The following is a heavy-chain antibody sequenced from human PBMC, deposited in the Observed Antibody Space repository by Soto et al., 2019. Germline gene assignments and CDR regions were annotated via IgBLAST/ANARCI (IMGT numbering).Heavy chain of an antibody. CDR2: IYYSGST. D-gene: IGHD2-15*01. Sequence: SETLSLTCTVSGGSISSGDYYWSWIRQPPGKGLEWIGYIYYSGSTYYNPSLKSRVTISVDTSKDQFSLKLSSVTAADTAVYYCSRDDVHCSGGSCYGVPMDVWGRGTTVTVSS. CDR3: SRDDVHCSGGSCYGVPMDV. V-gene: IGHV4-30-4*01. CDR1: GGSISSGDYY. J-gene: IGHJ6*03.